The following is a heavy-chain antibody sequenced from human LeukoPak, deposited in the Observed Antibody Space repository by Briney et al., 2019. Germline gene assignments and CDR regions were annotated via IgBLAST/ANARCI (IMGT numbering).Heavy chain of an antibody. CDR2: IPYDGSNK. V-gene: IGHV3-30*02. CDR1: GFTFSSYA. Sequence: PGGSLRLSCAASGFTFSSYAMYWVRQAPGKGLEWVAFIPYDGSNKYYTDSVKGRFTVSRDSSKNTLYLQMNSLRPDDTAVYYCAKGYPVDYYDTSGFDYWGQGTLVTVSS. D-gene: IGHD3-22*01. J-gene: IGHJ4*02. CDR3: AKGYPVDYYDTSGFDY.